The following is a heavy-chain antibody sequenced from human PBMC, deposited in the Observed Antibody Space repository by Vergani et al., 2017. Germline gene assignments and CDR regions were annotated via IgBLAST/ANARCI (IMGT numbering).Heavy chain of an antibody. D-gene: IGHD2-2*01. V-gene: IGHV1-69*12. J-gene: IGHJ6*03. CDR1: GGTFSSYA. CDR3: SRGVPFPTDIVVVPAASQSGLDYYYMDV. CDR2: IIPIFGTA. Sequence: QVQLVQSGAEVKKPGSSVKVSCKASGGTFSSYAISWVRQAPGQGLEWMGGIIPIFGTANYAQKFQGRVTITADESTSTADMELSSLRSEDTAVYYCSRGVPFPTDIVVVPAASQSGLDYYYMDVWGKGTTVTVSS.